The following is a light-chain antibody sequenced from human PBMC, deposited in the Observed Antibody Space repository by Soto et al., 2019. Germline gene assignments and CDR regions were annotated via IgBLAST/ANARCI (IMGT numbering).Light chain of an antibody. J-gene: IGKJ4*01. CDR1: ESHLDSADGNTY. V-gene: IGKV2-40*01. CDR2: TVS. Sequence: DIVMTQTPLSLPVTPGEPASISCGSGESHLDSADGNTYLDWYLQKPGQSPQLLIYTVSYRASGVPARFSGSGSGTDFTLNISRVEAEDVGVYYCMQRIEFPLTFRGGTKVEIK. CDR3: MQRIEFPLT.